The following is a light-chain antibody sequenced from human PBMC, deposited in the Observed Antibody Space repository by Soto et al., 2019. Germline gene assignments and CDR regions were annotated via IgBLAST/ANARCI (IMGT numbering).Light chain of an antibody. CDR2: DVS. J-gene: IGKJ5*01. Sequence: AIQVTQSPSSLSASVGDRVTITCRASQDIRGALAWYQQKPGKAPKLLIYDVSTLESGVPSRFSGSGSGTEFTLTISSLQPEDFGTYYCQQFNSYPFTFGHGTRLEI. CDR1: QDIRGA. V-gene: IGKV1-13*02. CDR3: QQFNSYPFT.